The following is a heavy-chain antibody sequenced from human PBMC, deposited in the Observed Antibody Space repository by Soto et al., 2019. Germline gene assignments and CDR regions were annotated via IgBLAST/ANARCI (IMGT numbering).Heavy chain of an antibody. J-gene: IGHJ4*02. CDR1: GGSISSGGYS. CDR3: ARAGGLGAVAADY. D-gene: IGHD6-19*01. Sequence: QLQLQESGSGLVKPSQTLSLTCAVSGGSISSGGYSWSWIRQPPGKGLEWIGYIYHSGSTYYNPSLKRRVTISVDRSKNQFSRKLSSVTAADTAVYYCARAGGLGAVAADYWGQGALVTVSS. V-gene: IGHV4-30-2*01. CDR2: IYHSGST.